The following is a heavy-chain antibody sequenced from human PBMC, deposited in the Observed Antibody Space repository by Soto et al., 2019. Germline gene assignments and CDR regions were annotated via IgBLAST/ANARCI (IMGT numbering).Heavy chain of an antibody. D-gene: IGHD6-19*01. J-gene: IGHJ4*01. CDR1: GFTFDNYD. Sequence: EVQLVESGGGLMRPGGSLRLSCTASGFTFDNYDMHWVLQRAGKGLEWVAAIGTTGHPYYPGSGKGRFTISRENVKNSLFLQVNDLKAGDTAVYYCARGSSGWYADLDYWGHGTLVTVSA. CDR3: ARGSSGWYADLDY. V-gene: IGHV3-13*05. CDR2: IGTTGHP.